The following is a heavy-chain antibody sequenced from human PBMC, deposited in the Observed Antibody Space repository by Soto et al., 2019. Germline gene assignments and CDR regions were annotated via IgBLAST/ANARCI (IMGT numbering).Heavy chain of an antibody. V-gene: IGHV3-66*01. J-gene: IGHJ5*02. CDR2: IYISVDT. CDR1: GFSVSDNY. D-gene: IGHD3-16*01. Sequence: EVQLVESGGGWVQTGGSLRLSCAASGFSVSDNYMSLVRQAPGKGLEWISVIYISVDTYYAESVKGRLTITRDTSRNTLYLHINDLGVEDTAICYCARDLCYGRGLGFDPWGQGIPVTGFS. CDR3: ARDLCYGRGLGFDP.